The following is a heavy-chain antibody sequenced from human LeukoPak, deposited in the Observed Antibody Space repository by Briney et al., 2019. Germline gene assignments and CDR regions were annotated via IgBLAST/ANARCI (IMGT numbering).Heavy chain of an antibody. CDR1: GDSISSYY. J-gene: IGHJ4*02. D-gene: IGHD5-12*01. Sequence: SETLSLTCTVSGDSISSYYWSWIRQPPGKGLEWIGYIYYSGSTNYNPSLKSRVTISVDTSKNQFSLKLSSVTAADTAVYYCARAQDIVATIYDYWGQGTLVTVSS. CDR3: ARAQDIVATIYDY. V-gene: IGHV4-59*01. CDR2: IYYSGST.